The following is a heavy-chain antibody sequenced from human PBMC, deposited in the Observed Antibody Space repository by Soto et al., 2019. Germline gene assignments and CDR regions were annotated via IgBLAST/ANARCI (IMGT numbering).Heavy chain of an antibody. J-gene: IGHJ6*02. D-gene: IGHD3-16*01. CDR1: GGTFSSYA. CDR3: AHGGRSYYYYYYGMDV. Sequence: SVKVSCKASGGTFSSYAISWVRKAPGQGLEWMGGIIPIFGTANYAQKFQGRVTITADESTSTAYMELSSLRSEDTAVYYCAHGGRSYYYYYYGMDVWGQGTTVTVSS. V-gene: IGHV1-69*13. CDR2: IIPIFGTA.